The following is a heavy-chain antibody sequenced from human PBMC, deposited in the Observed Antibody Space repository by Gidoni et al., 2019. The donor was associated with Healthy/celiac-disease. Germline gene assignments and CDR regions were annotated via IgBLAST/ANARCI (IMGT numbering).Heavy chain of an antibody. CDR1: GGSLRSISYY. D-gene: IGHD6-13*01. CDR2: TYYSGST. CDR3: ASSEHDSSSWYGLSVY. Sequence: QLQLQESGPGLVKPSETLSLTCTVSGGSLRSISYYCGWIRQPPGKGLEWIGSTYYSGSTYYNPSLKSRVTISVDTSKKQFSLKLSSVTAADTAVYYCASSEHDSSSWYGLSVYWGQGTLVTVSS. V-gene: IGHV4-39*01. J-gene: IGHJ4*02.